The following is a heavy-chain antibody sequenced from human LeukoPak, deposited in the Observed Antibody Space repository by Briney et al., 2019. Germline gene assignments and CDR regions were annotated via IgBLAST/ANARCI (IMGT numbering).Heavy chain of an antibody. Sequence: SGGSLRLSCAASGFTFNNYAMAWVRQAPGKGLEWVSGISGSGGSTFYSVKGRFPISRDNSKNTLFLQMNRLRAEDKAIYYCAKAGEYCPDGSCYSENYYFDYWGQGTLVTVSS. CDR3: AKAGEYCPDGSCYSENYYFDY. CDR1: GFTFNNYA. V-gene: IGHV3-23*01. D-gene: IGHD2-15*01. J-gene: IGHJ4*02. CDR2: ISGSGGST.